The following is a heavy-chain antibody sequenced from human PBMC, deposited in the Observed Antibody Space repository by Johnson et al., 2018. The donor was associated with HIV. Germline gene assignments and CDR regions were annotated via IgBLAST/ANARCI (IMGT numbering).Heavy chain of an antibody. D-gene: IGHD3-22*01. Sequence: VLLVESGGGVVQPGRSLRVSCGASGFTFSSHDMHWVRQAPGKGLEWVSFISSSGSTIYYADSVKGRFTISRDNSKNTLYLQMNSLRAEDTAVYYCSLLQYYYDSSGYYRLDAFDLWGQGTLVTVSS. CDR1: GFTFSSHD. V-gene: IGHV3-48*01. J-gene: IGHJ3*01. CDR2: ISSSGSTI. CDR3: SLLQYYYDSSGYYRLDAFDL.